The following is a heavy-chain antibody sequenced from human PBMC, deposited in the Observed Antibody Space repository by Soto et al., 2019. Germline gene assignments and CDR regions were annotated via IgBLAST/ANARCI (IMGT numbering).Heavy chain of an antibody. J-gene: IGHJ5*02. CDR1: GGTFSSYA. CDR3: ARNPLGVVVITVGWFDP. Sequence: QVQLVQSGAEVKKPGSSVKVSCKASGGTFSSYAISWVRQAPGQGLEWMGGIIPIFGTANYAQKFQGRVTITADESTSTAYMERSSLRSEDTAVYYCARNPLGVVVITVGWFDPWGQGTLVTVSS. D-gene: IGHD3-22*01. V-gene: IGHV1-69*01. CDR2: IIPIFGTA.